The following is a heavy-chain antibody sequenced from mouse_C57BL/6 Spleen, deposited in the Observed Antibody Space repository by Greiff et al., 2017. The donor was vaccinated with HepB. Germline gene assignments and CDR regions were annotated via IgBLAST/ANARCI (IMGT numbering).Heavy chain of an antibody. J-gene: IGHJ2*01. CDR3: ASSSGRSYFDY. CDR2: INPNNGGT. V-gene: IGHV1-22*01. CDR1: GYTFTDYN. Sequence: EVQLQQSGPELVKPGASVKMSCKASGYTFTDYNMHWVKQSHGKSIEWIGYINPNNGGTSYNQKFKGKATLTVNKSYSTAYMELRSLTSEDSAVYYCASSSGRSYFDYWGQGTTLTVSS. D-gene: IGHD3-1*01.